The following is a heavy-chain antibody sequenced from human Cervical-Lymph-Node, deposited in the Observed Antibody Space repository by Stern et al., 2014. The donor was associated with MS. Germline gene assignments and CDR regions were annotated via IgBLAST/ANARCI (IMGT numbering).Heavy chain of an antibody. Sequence: QVTLKESGPALVKPTQTLTLTCTFSGFSLSTSGLGVGWIRQPPGEALEWLAYINCDAQKRYSPSLKSRLTITKDTSKNQVVLTLTNVDPVDTATYYCAHRTAGPFDYWGQGTLVTVSS. CDR2: INCDAQK. V-gene: IGHV2-5*02. J-gene: IGHJ4*02. CDR1: GFSLSTSGLG. CDR3: AHRTAGPFDY.